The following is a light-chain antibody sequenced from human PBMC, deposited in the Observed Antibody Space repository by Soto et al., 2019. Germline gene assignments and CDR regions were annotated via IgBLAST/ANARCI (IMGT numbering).Light chain of an antibody. CDR3: QQYGSSGT. CDR1: LSISNS. J-gene: IGKJ1*01. V-gene: IGKV3-20*01. CDR2: GAS. Sequence: ILLTQSPSTLALSPGERATLSCRASLSISNSLAWYQQKPGQAPRLLIYGASNRATGIPDRLSGSGSGTDFTLTISRLEPEDFAVYYCQQYGSSGTFGQGTKVDIK.